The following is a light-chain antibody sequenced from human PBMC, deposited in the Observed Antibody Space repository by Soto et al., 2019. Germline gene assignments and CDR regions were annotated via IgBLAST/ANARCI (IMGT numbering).Light chain of an antibody. Sequence: DLQMTQSPSAMSASVGDRVTITCRASQGISNYLAWFQQKPGKVPKRLIYGASNLQSGVPSRFSGSGSGTEFTLTITSLQPEDSATYYCLQHNDYPLTFGGGTKVEIK. J-gene: IGKJ4*01. CDR2: GAS. CDR1: QGISNY. V-gene: IGKV1-17*03. CDR3: LQHNDYPLT.